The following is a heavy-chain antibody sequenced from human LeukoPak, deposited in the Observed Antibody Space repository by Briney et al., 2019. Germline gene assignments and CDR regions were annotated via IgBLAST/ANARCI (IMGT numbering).Heavy chain of an antibody. Sequence: PGRSLRLSCVASGFTFSNYDINWVRQAPGKGLGWVSFISSSSSYIYYADSVKGRFTISRDNAKKSLYLQMNSLRAEDTAVYYCARGRYDSRIFDYWGQGTLVTVSS. CDR1: GFTFSNYD. J-gene: IGHJ4*02. D-gene: IGHD3-22*01. V-gene: IGHV3-21*01. CDR2: ISSSSSYI. CDR3: ARGRYDSRIFDY.